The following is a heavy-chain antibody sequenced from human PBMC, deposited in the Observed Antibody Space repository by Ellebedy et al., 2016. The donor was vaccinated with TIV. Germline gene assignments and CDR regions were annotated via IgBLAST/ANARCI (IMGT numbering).Heavy chain of an antibody. CDR1: GYSFTSYW. J-gene: IGHJ4*02. CDR3: ARDVSFDY. V-gene: IGHV5-51*01. CDR2: IYPGDSDT. Sequence: GGSLRLSXKGSGYSFTSYWIGWARQVPGKGLEWMGIIYPGDSDTRYGPSFQGQVTISADRSISTAYLQWSSLKASDTAMYYCARDVSFDYWGQGTLVSVSS.